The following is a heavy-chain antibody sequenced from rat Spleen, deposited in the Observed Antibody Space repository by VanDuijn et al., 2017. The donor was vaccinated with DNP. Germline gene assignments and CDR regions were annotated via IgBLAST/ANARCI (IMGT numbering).Heavy chain of an antibody. CDR2: ISTSGEYA. D-gene: IGHD5-1*01. J-gene: IGHJ2*01. CDR1: GFTFSNYY. Sequence: EVQLVESGGGLVQPGRSMKLSCAASGFTFSNYYMAWVRQAPTKGLEWVASISTSGEYAHYGDSVKGRFTISRDNAKDTQYLQMDSLRSEDTATYYCATVVVTGSLDYWGQGVMVTVSS. V-gene: IGHV5-25*01. CDR3: ATVVVTGSLDY.